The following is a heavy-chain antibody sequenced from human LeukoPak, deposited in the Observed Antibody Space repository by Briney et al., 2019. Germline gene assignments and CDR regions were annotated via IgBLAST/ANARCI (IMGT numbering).Heavy chain of an antibody. CDR3: AKDGYYSSANHFARLHFDL. CDR1: GFTFGTHA. Sequence: GGSLRLSCEASGFTFGTHAMNWIRQTPGKGLEWLSVISGDVQTTTYASSVKGRFTISRDNSKNTLYLEVNSLRVDDTAIYYCAKDGYYSSANHFARLHFDLWGRGTRVTVSS. J-gene: IGHJ2*01. V-gene: IGHV3-23*01. CDR2: ISGDVQTT. D-gene: IGHD3-3*01.